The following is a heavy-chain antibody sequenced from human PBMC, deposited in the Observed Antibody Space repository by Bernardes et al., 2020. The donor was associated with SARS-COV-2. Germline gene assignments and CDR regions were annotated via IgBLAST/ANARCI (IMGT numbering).Heavy chain of an antibody. CDR1: GGSFSGYY. V-gene: IGHV4-34*01. J-gene: IGHJ6*02. Sequence: SETLSLTCAVYGGSFSGYYWSWIRQPPGKGLEWIGEINHSGSTNYNPSLKSRVTISVDTSKNQFSLKLSSVTAADTAVYYCARGDTVTTFYYYYYGMDVWGQGTTVIVSS. D-gene: IGHD4-17*01. CDR2: INHSGST. CDR3: ARGDTVTTFYYYYYGMDV.